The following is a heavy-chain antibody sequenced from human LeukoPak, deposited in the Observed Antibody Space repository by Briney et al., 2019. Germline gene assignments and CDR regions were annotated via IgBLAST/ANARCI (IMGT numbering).Heavy chain of an antibody. CDR2: INHSGIT. V-gene: IGHV4-34*01. J-gene: IGHJ5*02. CDR3: ARHRLYLVVIANWFDP. CDR1: GGSFIDYS. Sequence: SETLSLTCSVSGGSFIDYSWSWIRQPPGKGLEWIGEINHSGITNYNPSLESRITMSVDTSKNQFSLKLSSVTAADTAAYYCARHRLYLVVIANWFDPWGQGTLVTVSS. D-gene: IGHD2-21*01.